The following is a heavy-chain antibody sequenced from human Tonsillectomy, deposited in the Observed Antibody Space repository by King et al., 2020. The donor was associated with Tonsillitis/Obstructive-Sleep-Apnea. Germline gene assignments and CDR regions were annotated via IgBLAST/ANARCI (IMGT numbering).Heavy chain of an antibody. CDR1: GDSINNYY. D-gene: IGHD1-14*01. V-gene: IGHV4-59*08. J-gene: IGHJ6*03. CDR3: ARGVIPGVYYYYYMDV. Sequence: QVQLQESGPGLVKPSETLSLTCAVSGDSINNYYWSWIWQPPGKGLEWIGCIYYSGNTNYNPSLRSRVTISADTSKNQLSLKLSSLSAADTAVYYCARGVIPGVYYYYYMDVWGRGTTVTVSS. CDR2: IYYSGNT.